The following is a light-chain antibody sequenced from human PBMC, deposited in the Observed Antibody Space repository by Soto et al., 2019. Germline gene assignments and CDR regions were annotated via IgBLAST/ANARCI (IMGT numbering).Light chain of an antibody. Sequence: QSARTQPASVSGSPGQSITISCTGSSSDVGNYNLVSWYQHHAGKAPKVIVYEGSKRPSGVSDRFSGSKSGNTASLTISGLRAEDEADYFCCSYAGSDVWVFGGGTKVTVL. J-gene: IGLJ3*02. CDR1: SSDVGNYNL. V-gene: IGLV2-23*01. CDR3: CSYAGSDVWV. CDR2: EGS.